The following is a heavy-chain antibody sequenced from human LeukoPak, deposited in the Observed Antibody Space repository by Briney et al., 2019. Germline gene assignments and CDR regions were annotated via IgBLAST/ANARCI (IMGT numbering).Heavy chain of an antibody. J-gene: IGHJ6*02. D-gene: IGHD3-10*01. CDR2: INPNSGGT. V-gene: IGHV1-2*02. CDR1: GYTFTGYY. Sequence: GASVKVSCKASGYTFTGYYMHWVRQAPGQGLEWMGWINPNSGGTNYAQKFQGRVTMTRDTSISTAYMELSRLRSDDTAVYYCARDLPYGSGSRLYYYYGMDVWGQGTTVTVSS. CDR3: ARDLPYGSGSRLYYYYGMDV.